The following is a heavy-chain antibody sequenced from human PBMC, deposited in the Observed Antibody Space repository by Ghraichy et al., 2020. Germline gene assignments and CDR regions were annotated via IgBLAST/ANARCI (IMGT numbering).Heavy chain of an antibody. CDR1: GFNFSSYA. J-gene: IGHJ4*02. D-gene: IGHD1-26*01. V-gene: IGHV3-23*01. CDR3: AKDSSGNHRAFDY. Sequence: GGFLRLSCAASGFNFSSYAINWVRQAPGKGLEWVSVISASGVSTYYADPLRGRFTISRDTSKNTLYLQMNSLRVEDTAVYYCAKDSSGNHRAFDYWGQGTLVTVSS. CDR2: ISASGVST.